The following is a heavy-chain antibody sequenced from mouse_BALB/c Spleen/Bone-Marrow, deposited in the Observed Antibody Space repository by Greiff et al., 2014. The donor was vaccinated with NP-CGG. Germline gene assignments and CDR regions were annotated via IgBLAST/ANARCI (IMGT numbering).Heavy chain of an antibody. J-gene: IGHJ2*01. D-gene: IGHD2-14*01. CDR1: GFNIKDCC. V-gene: IGHV14-1*02. Sequence: VQLQQSGAELVRPGALVKLSCEASGFNIKDCCMHWVKQRPEQGLEWIGWIDPENGNTIYDPKFQGKASITADTSSNTAYLQLSSLTSEDTAVYYCVAYYRYEYYFDYWGQGTTLTVSS. CDR2: IDPENGNT. CDR3: VAYYRYEYYFDY.